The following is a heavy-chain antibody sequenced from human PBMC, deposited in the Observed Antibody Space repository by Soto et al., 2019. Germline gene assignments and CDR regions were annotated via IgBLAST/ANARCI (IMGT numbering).Heavy chain of an antibody. CDR1: GYSISSGYY. D-gene: IGHD3-22*01. Sequence: KTSETLSLTCAVSGYSISSGYYWGWIRQPPGKGLEWIGSIYHSGSTYYNPSLKSRVTISVDTSKNQFSLKLSSVTAADTAVYYCARVLYYDSSGQQGGFYYGMDVWGQGTTVTVSS. V-gene: IGHV4-38-2*01. CDR2: IYHSGST. J-gene: IGHJ6*02. CDR3: ARVLYYDSSGQQGGFYYGMDV.